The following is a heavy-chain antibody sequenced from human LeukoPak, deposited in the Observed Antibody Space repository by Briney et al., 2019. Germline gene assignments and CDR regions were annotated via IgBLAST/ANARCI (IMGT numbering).Heavy chain of an antibody. CDR2: ISAYNGNT. V-gene: IGHV1-18*01. CDR1: GHTFTSHG. J-gene: IGHJ3*02. Sequence: ASVKVSCKASGHTFTSHGISWVRQAPGQGLEWMGWISAYNGNTNYAQNLQGRVTMTRDTSTSTAYMELRSLRSDDTAVYYCARGYSGSFMSDAFDIWGQGTMVTVSS. D-gene: IGHD1-26*01. CDR3: ARGYSGSFMSDAFDI.